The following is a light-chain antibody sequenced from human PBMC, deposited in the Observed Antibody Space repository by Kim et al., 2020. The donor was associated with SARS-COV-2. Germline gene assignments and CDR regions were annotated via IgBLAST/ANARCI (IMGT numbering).Light chain of an antibody. J-gene: IGKJ2*03. CDR3: QQYGSSPPYS. Sequence: SPGERATLSCRDSQRVSSSYLAWYQQKPGQAPRLLIYGASSRATGIPDRFSGSGSGTDFTLTISRLEPEDFAVYYCQQYGSSPPYSFGQGTKLEI. CDR1: QRVSSSY. CDR2: GAS. V-gene: IGKV3-20*01.